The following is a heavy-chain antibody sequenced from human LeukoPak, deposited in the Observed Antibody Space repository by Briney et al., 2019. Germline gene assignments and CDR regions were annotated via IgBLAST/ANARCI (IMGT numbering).Heavy chain of an antibody. V-gene: IGHV3-21*01. CDR1: GFSFSSYS. J-gene: IGHJ6*02. CDR2: ISSSSSDI. CDR3: ARDGYYYNGMDV. Sequence: PGGSLRLSCAASGFSFSSYSMNGVRQAPGKGLEWVSSISSSSSDIYYTDSVKGRFTISRGNAKNSLYLQMNSLRAEDTAVYYCARDGYYYNGMDVWGQGTTVTVSS.